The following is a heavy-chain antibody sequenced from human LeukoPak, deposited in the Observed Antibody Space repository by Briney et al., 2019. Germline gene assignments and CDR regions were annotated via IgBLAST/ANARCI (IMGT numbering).Heavy chain of an antibody. CDR2: IYYSGST. Sequence: SETLSLTCTVSGGSISSSSYYWGWIRQPPGKGLEWIGSIYYSGSTYYNPSLKSRVTISVDTSKNQFSLKLSSVTAADTAVYYCARDRDSWSGYYHFDYWGQGTLVTVSS. D-gene: IGHD3-3*01. J-gene: IGHJ4*02. V-gene: IGHV4-39*07. CDR3: ARDRDSWSGYYHFDY. CDR1: GGSISSSSYY.